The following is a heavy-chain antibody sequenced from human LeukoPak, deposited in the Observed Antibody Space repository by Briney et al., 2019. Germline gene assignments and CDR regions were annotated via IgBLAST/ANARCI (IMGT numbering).Heavy chain of an antibody. CDR1: GFTFSGYA. J-gene: IGHJ3*02. Sequence: PGGSLRLSCAASGFTFSGYAMSWVRQAPGKGLGWVSAISGSGGSTYYADSVKGRFTISRDNSKNTLYLQMNSLRAEDTAVYYCAKALDYDFWAFDIWGKGTMVTVSS. D-gene: IGHD3-3*01. CDR2: ISGSGGST. CDR3: AKALDYDFWAFDI. V-gene: IGHV3-23*01.